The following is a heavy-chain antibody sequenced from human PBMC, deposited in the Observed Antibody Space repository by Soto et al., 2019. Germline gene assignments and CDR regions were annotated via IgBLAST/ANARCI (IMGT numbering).Heavy chain of an antibody. Sequence: PSETLSLTCSVSGGSLRSSGYYWGWIRQPPGMGLEWIGSFYYSGSTYSNPSLKSRVTISVDTSKNQFFLKLSSVTAADTAVYYCARHTVIAAAAPGRYWGQGTLVTVSS. V-gene: IGHV4-39*01. D-gene: IGHD6-13*01. CDR2: FYYSGST. CDR3: ARHTVIAAAAPGRY. J-gene: IGHJ4*02. CDR1: GGSLRSSGYY.